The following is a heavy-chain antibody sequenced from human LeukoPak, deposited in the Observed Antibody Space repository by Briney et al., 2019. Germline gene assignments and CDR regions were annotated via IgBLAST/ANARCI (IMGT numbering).Heavy chain of an antibody. V-gene: IGHV3-48*02. D-gene: IGHD3-10*01. Sequence: GGSLRLSCAASGFTFSSYSMNWVRQAPGQGLEWVSYISGGSGTIYYADSVKGRFTVSRDNAKNSLYLEMNSLRDEDTAVYYCTRDSQGSGMYSVVYWGQGTLVTVSS. CDR2: ISGGSGTI. CDR3: TRDSQGSGMYSVVY. CDR1: GFTFSSYS. J-gene: IGHJ4*02.